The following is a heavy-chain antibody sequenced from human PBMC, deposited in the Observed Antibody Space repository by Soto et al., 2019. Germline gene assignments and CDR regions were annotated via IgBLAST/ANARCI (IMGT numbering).Heavy chain of an antibody. V-gene: IGHV3-74*01. CDR3: ARDVPLGFDP. J-gene: IGHJ5*02. CDR2: INSDGSRT. D-gene: IGHD7-27*01. Sequence: PGGSLRLSCAASGFTFSSYSMNWVRQAPGKGLVWVSRINSDGSRTTYADSVKGRFTISRDNAKNMLHLQMNSLRAEDTAVYYCARDVPLGFDPWAQRTLVTVSS. CDR1: GFTFSSYS.